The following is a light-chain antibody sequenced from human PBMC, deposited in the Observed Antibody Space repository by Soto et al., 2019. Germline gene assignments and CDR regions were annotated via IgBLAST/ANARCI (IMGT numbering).Light chain of an antibody. Sequence: QSVLTQPASVSGSPGQSITISCSGTTSGVGGYDVVSWYQQHPGKAPKLMIFEVNQRPSGVSDRFSGSKSGNTASLTISGLQAGDEADYYCCSFAGSSTFGVFGGGTELTVL. CDR1: TSGVGGYDV. CDR2: EVN. CDR3: CSFAGSSTFGV. V-gene: IGLV2-23*02. J-gene: IGLJ3*02.